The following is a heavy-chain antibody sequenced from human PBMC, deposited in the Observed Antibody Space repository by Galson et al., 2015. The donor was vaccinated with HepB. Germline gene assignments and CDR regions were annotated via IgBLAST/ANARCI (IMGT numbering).Heavy chain of an antibody. CDR3: AKALGSTWNFDY. Sequence: SMRLSCAASGFTFISYDMCWVRQAPGKGLQWVSSNGGSGGSTYYADYVRGRFTISRDNSKNKLYLQMNSLRAEDTAVYYCAKALGSTWNFDYWGQGTLVAVSS. CDR1: GFTFISYD. V-gene: IGHV3-23*01. J-gene: IGHJ4*02. CDR2: NGGSGGST. D-gene: IGHD6-13*01.